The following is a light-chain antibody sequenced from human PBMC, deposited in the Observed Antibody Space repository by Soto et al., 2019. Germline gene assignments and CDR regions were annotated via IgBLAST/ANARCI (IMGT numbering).Light chain of an antibody. CDR3: QQYNFRWT. CDR1: QSVSSN. V-gene: IGKV3-15*01. Sequence: EIVMTQSPATLSVSPGERATLSCRASQSVSSNLAWYQHTPGQAPRLLIYGASTRATGIPARFSGSGSGTEFTITISSLQSEDFAVYFCQQYNFRWTFGQGTKVEMK. J-gene: IGKJ1*01. CDR2: GAS.